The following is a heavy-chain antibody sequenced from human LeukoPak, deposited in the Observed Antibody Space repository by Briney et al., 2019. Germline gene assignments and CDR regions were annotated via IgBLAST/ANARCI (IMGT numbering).Heavy chain of an antibody. CDR3: ARMSPRLRRLTVTTSKGFDY. CDR2: INHSGST. Sequence: SETLPLTCAVYGGSFSVYHWSWNRQPQGGGLEWNGAINHSGSTNYIPSLKSRVTISIDTSKNQFSLKLSSVTAADTAVYYCARMSPRLRRLTVTTSKGFDYWGQGTLVTVSS. CDR1: GGSFSVYH. D-gene: IGHD4-17*01. J-gene: IGHJ4*02. V-gene: IGHV4-34*01.